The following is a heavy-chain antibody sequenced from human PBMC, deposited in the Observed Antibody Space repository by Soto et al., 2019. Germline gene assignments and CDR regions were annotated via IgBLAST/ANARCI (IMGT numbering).Heavy chain of an antibody. J-gene: IGHJ4*02. D-gene: IGHD6-19*01. Sequence: PSETLSLTCTVSGASTSSSSYYWGWIRQPPGKGLEWIGSIYYSGSTYYNPSLKSRVTISADMSKNQFSLNLSSVTAADTAVYYGARYSYASGWYTDYWGQGTLVTVSS. V-gene: IGHV4-39*01. CDR1: GASTSSSSYY. CDR3: ARYSYASGWYTDY. CDR2: IYYSGST.